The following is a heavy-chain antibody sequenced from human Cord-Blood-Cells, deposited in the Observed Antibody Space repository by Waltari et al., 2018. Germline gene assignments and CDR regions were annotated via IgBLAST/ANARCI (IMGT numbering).Heavy chain of an antibody. CDR1: GFTFGSYW. V-gene: IGHV3-74*01. CDR2: INSDGSST. J-gene: IGHJ4*02. Sequence: EVQLVESGGGLVQPGGSLRLSCAASGFTFGSYWMHWVRQAPGKGLVWGSRINSDGSSTSYADSVKGRFTISRDNAKNTLYLQMNSLRAEDTAVYYCASDLAAAGTDYWGQGTLVTVSS. CDR3: ASDLAAAGTDY. D-gene: IGHD6-13*01.